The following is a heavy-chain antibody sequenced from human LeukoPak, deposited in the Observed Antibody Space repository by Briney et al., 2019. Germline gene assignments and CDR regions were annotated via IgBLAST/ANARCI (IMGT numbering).Heavy chain of an antibody. D-gene: IGHD2-15*01. V-gene: IGHV3-23*01. CDR1: GFTFSSYP. CDR2: ISGSGGST. CDR3: AIELVAGPYYYYAMDV. J-gene: IGHJ6*02. Sequence: GGSLRLSCAASGFTFSSYPMSWVRQAPGKGLEWVSAISGSGGSTYYADSVKGRFTISRDNSKNTMYLQMNSLRAEYTAVYYGAIELVAGPYYYYAMDVWGQGTTVTVSS.